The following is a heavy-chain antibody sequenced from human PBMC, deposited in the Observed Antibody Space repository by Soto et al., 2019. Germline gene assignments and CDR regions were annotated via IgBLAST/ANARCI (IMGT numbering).Heavy chain of an antibody. D-gene: IGHD2-21*02. Sequence: QVQLMQSGAEVKKPGASVKVSCKASGDTFTDYYIHWVRQAPGQGLEWMGTVNPSGGHTTYAQHFLGRVTXTXXXSXXTLYTELTSLTSDDTAIYYCARVGHVVVVTAALDYWGQGTLVTVSS. CDR3: ARVGHVVVVTAALDY. V-gene: IGHV1-46*01. J-gene: IGHJ4*02. CDR1: GDTFTDYY. CDR2: VNPSGGHT.